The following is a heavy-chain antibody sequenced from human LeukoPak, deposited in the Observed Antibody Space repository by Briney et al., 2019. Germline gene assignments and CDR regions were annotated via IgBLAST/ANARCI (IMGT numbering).Heavy chain of an antibody. V-gene: IGHV5-51*01. CDR1: GYSFTSYW. Sequence: MRGESLKISCKGSGYSFTSYWIGWVRQMPGKGLEWMGIIYPGDSDTRYSPSFQGQVTISADKSITTAYLQWSSLKASDTAMYYCATQPVWFGELLYRDYWGQGTLVTVSS. D-gene: IGHD3-10*01. CDR3: ATQPVWFGELLYRDY. CDR2: IYPGDSDT. J-gene: IGHJ4*02.